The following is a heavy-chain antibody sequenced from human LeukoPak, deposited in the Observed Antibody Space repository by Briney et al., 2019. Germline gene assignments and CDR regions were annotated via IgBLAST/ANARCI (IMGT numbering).Heavy chain of an antibody. CDR1: GYTLTTYA. D-gene: IGHD6-25*01. CDR2: INPNSGNT. Sequence: ASVKVSCKASGYTLTTYAMHWVRQAPGQGLQWMGWINPNSGNTHYSQKFQDRVTMTRDTSISTAYMELNSLRSDDTAVYYCAREGAAAEDVNWFDPWGQGTLVTVSS. CDR3: AREGAAAEDVNWFDP. V-gene: IGHV1-2*02. J-gene: IGHJ5*02.